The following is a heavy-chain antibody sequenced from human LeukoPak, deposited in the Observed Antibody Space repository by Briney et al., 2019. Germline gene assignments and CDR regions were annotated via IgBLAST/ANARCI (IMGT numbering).Heavy chain of an antibody. CDR2: IYTSGST. D-gene: IGHD6-19*01. V-gene: IGHV4-61*02. CDR1: GGSISSGSYY. CDR3: ARAGFGGSGRSYDY. Sequence: SETLSLTCTVSGGSISSGSYYWRWIRQPAGKGLEWIGRIYTSGSTNYNPSLKSRVTISVDTSKNQFSLKLSSVTAADTAVYYCARAGFGGSGRSYDYWGQGTLVTVSS. J-gene: IGHJ4*02.